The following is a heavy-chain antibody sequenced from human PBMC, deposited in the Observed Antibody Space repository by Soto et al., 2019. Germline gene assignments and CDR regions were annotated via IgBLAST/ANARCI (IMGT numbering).Heavy chain of an antibody. CDR3: ARDRLPGIDS. Sequence: KQSQTLSLTCAISGDSVSAKTVAWNWIRQSPSRGLEWLGRTYYRSKWYNEYAESVKSRVTINPDTSKNQFSLQLNSVTPEDSAVYYCARDRLPGIDSWGQGTLVTVSS. CDR1: GDSVSAKTVA. CDR2: TYYRSKWYN. J-gene: IGHJ4*02. V-gene: IGHV6-1*01.